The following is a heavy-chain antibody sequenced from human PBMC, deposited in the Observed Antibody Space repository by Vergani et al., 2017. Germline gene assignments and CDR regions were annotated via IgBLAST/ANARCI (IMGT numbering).Heavy chain of an antibody. Sequence: QVQLQESGPGLVKPSQTLSLTCTVSGGSISSGGYYWSWIRQHPGKGLEWIGYIYYSGSTYYNPSLKSRVTISVDTSKNQFSLKLSSVAAADTAVYYCARDRGVLEAYFDYWGQGTLVTVSS. CDR2: IYYSGST. D-gene: IGHD1-1*01. J-gene: IGHJ4*02. V-gene: IGHV4-31*03. CDR3: ARDRGVLEAYFDY. CDR1: GGSISSGGYY.